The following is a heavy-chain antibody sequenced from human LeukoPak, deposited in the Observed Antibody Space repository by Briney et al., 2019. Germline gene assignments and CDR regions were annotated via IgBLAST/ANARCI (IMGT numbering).Heavy chain of an antibody. CDR1: GGTFSSYA. CDR2: IIPIFGTA. D-gene: IGHD6-13*01. Sequence: SVKVSCKASGGTFSSYAISWVRQAPGQGLEWMGGIIPIFGTANYAQKFQGRVTITTDESTSTAYMEPSSLRSEDTAVYYCARGPFSSSWSSLDNWFDPWGQGTLVTVPS. CDR3: ARGPFSSSWSSLDNWFDP. J-gene: IGHJ5*02. V-gene: IGHV1-69*05.